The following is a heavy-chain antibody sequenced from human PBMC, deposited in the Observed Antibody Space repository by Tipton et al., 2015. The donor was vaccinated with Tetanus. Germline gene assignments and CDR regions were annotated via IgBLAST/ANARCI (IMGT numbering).Heavy chain of an antibody. CDR1: GGSISSSNW. J-gene: IGHJ4*02. CDR2: IYHSGST. D-gene: IGHD2-8*01. Sequence: TLSLTCAVSGGSISSSNWWSWVRQPPGKGLEWIGEIYHSGSTNYNPSLKSRVTISVDKSKNQFSLKLSSVTAADTAVYYCARVVYAIPSAEPHFDYWGQGTLVTVSS. CDR3: ARVVYAIPSAEPHFDY. V-gene: IGHV4-4*02.